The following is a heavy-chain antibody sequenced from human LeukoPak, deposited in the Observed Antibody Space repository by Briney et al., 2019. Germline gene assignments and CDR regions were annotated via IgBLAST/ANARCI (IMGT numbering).Heavy chain of an antibody. D-gene: IGHD2-8*01. CDR1: GFTFSSYS. V-gene: IGHV3-23*01. Sequence: PGGSLRLSCAASGFTFSSYSMNWVRQAPGKGLEWVSVISASGYSMYYADSVKGRFTISRDKSKNTVYLQMNSLRAEDTAVYYCATRRTCSNGVCYAMDVWGQGTTVTVSS. CDR2: ISASGYSM. CDR3: ATRRTCSNGVCYAMDV. J-gene: IGHJ6*02.